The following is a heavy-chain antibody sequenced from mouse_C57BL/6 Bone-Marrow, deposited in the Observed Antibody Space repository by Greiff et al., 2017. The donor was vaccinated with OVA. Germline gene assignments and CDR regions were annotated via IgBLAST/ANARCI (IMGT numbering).Heavy chain of an antibody. CDR3: ARWGERAY. CDR2: IDPSDSYT. J-gene: IGHJ3*01. V-gene: IGHV1-50*01. CDR1: GYTFTSYW. Sequence: VQLQQPGAELVKPGASVKLSCKASGYTFTSYWMQWVKQRPGQGLEWIGEIDPSDSYTNYNQKFKGKATLTVDTSSSTAYMQLSSLTSEDSAVYYCARWGERAYWGQGTLVTVSA.